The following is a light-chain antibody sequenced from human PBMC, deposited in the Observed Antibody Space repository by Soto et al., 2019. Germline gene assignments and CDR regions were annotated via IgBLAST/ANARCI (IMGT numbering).Light chain of an antibody. J-gene: IGKJ4*01. CDR3: QQYGSSPPLT. Sequence: EIVLTQSPGTLSLSPGERATLSCRASQSVSSSYLAWYQQKPGQAPRLLIYGASSRATGIPDRFSGSGSGTNFTLAISRREPEDFAVYYCQQYGSSPPLTFGGGNKVEIK. CDR2: GAS. CDR1: QSVSSSY. V-gene: IGKV3-20*01.